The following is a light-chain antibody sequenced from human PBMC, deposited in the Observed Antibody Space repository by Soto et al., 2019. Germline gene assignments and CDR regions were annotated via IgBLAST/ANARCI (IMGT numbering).Light chain of an antibody. CDR3: QTWGTGIQV. V-gene: IGLV4-69*01. CDR2: LNSDGSH. CDR1: SGHSSYA. J-gene: IGLJ3*02. Sequence: QSVLTQSPSASAYLGASVKLTCTLSSGHSSYAIAWHQQQPEKGPPYLMKLNSDGSHSKGDGIPDRFSGSSSGAERYLTISSLQSEDEADYYCQTWGTGIQVFGGGTKLTVL.